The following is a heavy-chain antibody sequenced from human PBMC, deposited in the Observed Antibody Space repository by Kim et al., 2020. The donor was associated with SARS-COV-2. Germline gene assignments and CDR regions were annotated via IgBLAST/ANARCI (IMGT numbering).Heavy chain of an antibody. V-gene: IGHV5-51*01. CDR2: IYPGDSDT. CDR1: GYNFPSYW. J-gene: IGHJ4*02. Sequence: GESLKISCKGSGYNFPSYWIGWVRQMPGKGLEWMGIIYPGDSDTRYSPSFQGQVTISADKSTTTASLQWSSLKSSDTAIYYCARSAGPCVYYFDFWGQGTLVTVAA. D-gene: IGHD3-3*01. CDR3: ARSAGPCVYYFDF.